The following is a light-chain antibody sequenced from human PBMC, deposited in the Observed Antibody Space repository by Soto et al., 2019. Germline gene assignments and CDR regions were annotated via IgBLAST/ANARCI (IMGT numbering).Light chain of an antibody. CDR3: QQYSTYPWT. Sequence: DIQMTQSPSTLSASVGDRVTITCRASQSISSWLAWYQQKPGKAPKVLIFDASSLESGVPSRFSGSGSATEFTLSISSLQPDDFATYYCQQYSTYPWTFGQGTKVEFK. CDR2: DAS. J-gene: IGKJ1*01. CDR1: QSISSW. V-gene: IGKV1-5*01.